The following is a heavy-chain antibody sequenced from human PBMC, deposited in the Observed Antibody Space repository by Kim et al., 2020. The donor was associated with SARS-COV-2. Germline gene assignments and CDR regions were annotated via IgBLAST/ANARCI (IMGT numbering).Heavy chain of an antibody. CDR2: IWYDGSNN. CDR3: PREDVDYRDHGSAFDT. Sequence: GGSLRLSCAASGFTFSSYGMHWVRQAPGKGLEWVAVIWYDGSNNYYADSKRGRFTISRDNYKNTLYLQMNSLSAEDTAVYYCPREDVDYRDHGSAFDTWGHGTMLTVSS. V-gene: IGHV3-33*01. J-gene: IGHJ3*02. D-gene: IGHD4-17*01. CDR1: GFTFSSYG.